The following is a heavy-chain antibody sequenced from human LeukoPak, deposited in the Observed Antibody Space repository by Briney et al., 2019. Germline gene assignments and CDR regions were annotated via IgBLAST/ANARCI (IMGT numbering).Heavy chain of an antibody. CDR1: GFTFSSYA. CDR2: ISGSGGST. D-gene: IGHD1-26*01. CDR3: AKDEFHTRELIVGVNWFDP. Sequence: AGGSLRLSCAASGFTFSSYAMSWVRQAPGKGLEWVSAISGSGGSTYYADSVKGLFTISRDNSKNTLYLQMNSLRAEDTAVYYCAKDEFHTRELIVGVNWFDPWGQGTLVTGSS. V-gene: IGHV3-23*01. J-gene: IGHJ5*02.